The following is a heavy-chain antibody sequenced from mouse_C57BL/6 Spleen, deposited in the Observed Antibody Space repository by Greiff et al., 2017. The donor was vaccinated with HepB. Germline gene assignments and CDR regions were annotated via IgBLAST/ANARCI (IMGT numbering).Heavy chain of an antibody. CDR2: IWSGGST. CDR3: ARGDYGSSYWYFDV. V-gene: IGHV2-2*01. D-gene: IGHD1-1*01. Sequence: VMLVESGPGLVQPSQSLSITCTVSGFSLTSYGVHWVRQSPGKGLEWLGVIWSGGSTDYNAAFISRLSISKDNSKSQVFFKMNSLQADDTAIYYCARGDYGSSYWYFDVWGTGTTVTVSS. CDR1: GFSLTSYG. J-gene: IGHJ1*03.